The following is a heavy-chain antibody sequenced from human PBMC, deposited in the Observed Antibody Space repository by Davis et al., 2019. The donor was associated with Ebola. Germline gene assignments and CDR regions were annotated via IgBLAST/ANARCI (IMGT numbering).Heavy chain of an antibody. D-gene: IGHD4-17*01. CDR1: GFIFSSYV. V-gene: IGHV3-23*01. CDR3: ARGAYGDYIVKAFDI. CDR2: LGLGADT. Sequence: GGSLRLSCAASGFIFSSYVMSWVRQAPGKGLEWVSTLGLGADTYYADSVKGRFTISRDNSKNTLYLQMNSLRAEDTAIYYCARGAYGDYIVKAFDIWGQGTKVTVSS. J-gene: IGHJ3*02.